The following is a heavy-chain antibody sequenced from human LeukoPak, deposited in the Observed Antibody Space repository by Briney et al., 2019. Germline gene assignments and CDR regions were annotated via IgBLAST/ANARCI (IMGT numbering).Heavy chain of an antibody. CDR2: IRSKASSYAT. CDR3: TPTGYSDYDLSHPFDY. V-gene: IGHV3-73*01. D-gene: IGHD5-12*01. CDR1: GFTFSGSA. J-gene: IGHJ4*02. Sequence: GGSLRLSCAASGFTFSGSAMHWVRQASGKGLEWVGRIRSKASSYATAYAASVKGRFTISRDDSKNTAYLQMNSLKTEDTAVYYCTPTGYSDYDLSHPFDYWGQGTLVAVSS.